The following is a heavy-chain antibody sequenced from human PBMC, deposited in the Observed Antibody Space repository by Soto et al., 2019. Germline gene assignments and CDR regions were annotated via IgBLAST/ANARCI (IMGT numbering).Heavy chain of an antibody. V-gene: IGHV3-7*03. J-gene: IGHJ4*02. CDR2: IKKDGTEK. D-gene: IGHD3-10*01. CDR1: GFTFSGYW. Sequence: EVQLVESGGGFVQPGGSLRLACAASGFTFSGYWMTWVRQAPGKGLEWVADIKKDGTEKYYVDSVKGRFTISRDNDKKSVYLQMNGLTVEDTAVYRCARGPSYSYYSNDWFFDSWGQGALVTVSS. CDR3: ARGPSYSYYSNDWFFDS.